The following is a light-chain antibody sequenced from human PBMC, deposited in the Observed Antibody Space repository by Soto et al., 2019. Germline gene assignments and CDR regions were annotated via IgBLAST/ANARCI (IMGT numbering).Light chain of an antibody. CDR2: AAS. V-gene: IGKV1-12*01. CDR3: QPANSFPPT. CDR1: QDISSW. Sequence: DIQMTQSPSSVSASVGDRVTITCRASQDISSWLAWYQQKPGKAPKLLIYAASSLQSGVPSRFRCSGSGTDFTLTISSLQPEDFATYYCQPANSFPPTFGQGTKLEIK. J-gene: IGKJ2*01.